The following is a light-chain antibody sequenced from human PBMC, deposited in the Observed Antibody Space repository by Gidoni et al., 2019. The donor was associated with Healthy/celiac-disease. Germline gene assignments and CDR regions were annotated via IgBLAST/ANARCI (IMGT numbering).Light chain of an antibody. CDR1: SSDVVGYNY. CDR2: EVS. J-gene: IGLJ3*02. CDR3: SSYTSSSTLA. V-gene: IGLV2-14*01. Sequence: QSACTHLAPGPGFPGHPITISCTGPSSDVVGYNYVSWYQQHPGKAPKLMIYEVSNRPSGVSNRFSGSKSGNTASLTISGLQAEDEADYYCSSYTSSSTLAFGGGTKLTVL.